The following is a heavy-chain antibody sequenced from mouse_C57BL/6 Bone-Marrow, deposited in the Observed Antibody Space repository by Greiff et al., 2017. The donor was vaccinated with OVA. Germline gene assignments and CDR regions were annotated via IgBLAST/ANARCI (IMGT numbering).Heavy chain of an antibody. Sequence: DVKLVESGGGLVKPGGSLKLSCAASGFTFSDYYMYWVRQTPEKRLEWVATISDGGSYTYYPDSVKGRFTISRDNAKNTLYLQMSRLKSEDTAMYYCARDGYDFAYWGQGTLVTVSA. CDR2: ISDGGSYT. CDR1: GFTFSDYY. CDR3: ARDGYDFAY. V-gene: IGHV5-4*02. D-gene: IGHD2-2*01. J-gene: IGHJ3*01.